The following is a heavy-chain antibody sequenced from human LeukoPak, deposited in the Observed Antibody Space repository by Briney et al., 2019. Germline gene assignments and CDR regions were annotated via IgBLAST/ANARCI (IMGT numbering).Heavy chain of an antibody. CDR1: GYSISSGYY. D-gene: IGHD3-10*01. J-gene: IGHJ5*02. V-gene: IGHV4-38-2*02. CDR2: IYHSGST. CDR3: ARRRHVYYYDSGSQGGWFDP. Sequence: KPSETLSLTCTVSGYSISSGYYWGWIRQPPGKGLEWIGSIYHSGSTYYNPSLKSRVTISVDTSKNQFSLKLSPVTAADTAVYYCARRRHVYYYDSGSQGGWFDPWGQGTLVTVSS.